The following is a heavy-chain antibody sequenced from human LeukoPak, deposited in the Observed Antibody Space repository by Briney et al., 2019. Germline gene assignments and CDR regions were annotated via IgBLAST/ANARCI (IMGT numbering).Heavy chain of an antibody. D-gene: IGHD3-16*02. CDR3: ARESFFSGSYRNWFDA. V-gene: IGHV3-48*03. CDR2: ISSNGNTI. Sequence: GGSLRLSCAASGFTFKLHDMNWVRQAPGKGLDWISYISSNGNTIYYAESTRGRFTISRDDAKNSLYLQMNSLTAEDTAFYYCARESFFSGSYRNWFDAWGQGTLVTVSS. CDR1: GFTFKLHD. J-gene: IGHJ5*02.